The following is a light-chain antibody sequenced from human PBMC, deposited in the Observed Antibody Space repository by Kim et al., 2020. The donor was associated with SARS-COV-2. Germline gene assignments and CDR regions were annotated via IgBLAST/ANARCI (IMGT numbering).Light chain of an antibody. J-gene: IGLJ1*01. CDR3: SSYAGTNNVYV. CDR2: DVN. V-gene: IGLV2-8*01. Sequence: QSALTQPPSASWSPGQSVTISCTGTSSDVGGYNFVSWHQQHPGHAPKLIIYDVNKRPSGVPNRFSGSKSGNTASLTVSGLQAEDEADYYCSSYAGTNNVYVFGTGTKVTVL. CDR1: SSDVGGYNF.